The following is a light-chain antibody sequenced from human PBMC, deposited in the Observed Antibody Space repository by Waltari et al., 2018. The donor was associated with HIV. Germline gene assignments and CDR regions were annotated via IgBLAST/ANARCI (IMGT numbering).Light chain of an antibody. CDR3: GTWDNTRSAVV. CDR2: DNT. Sequence: QSVLTQPPSMSAAPGQRVTISCSGSSSNIGNNYVSWYQQLPGTAPKLLVYDNTKRPSGVPGRFSCSVSGTSATLGITGLQTGDEADYYCGTWDNTRSAVVFGGGTKLAVL. J-gene: IGLJ2*01. CDR1: SSNIGNNY. V-gene: IGLV1-51*01.